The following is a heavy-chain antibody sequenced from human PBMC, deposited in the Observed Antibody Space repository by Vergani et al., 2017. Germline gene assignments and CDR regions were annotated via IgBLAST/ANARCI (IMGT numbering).Heavy chain of an antibody. CDR3: TTDQEYSYGTNDAFDI. J-gene: IGHJ3*02. Sequence: EVQLVESGGGLVQPGRSLRLSCAASGFTFDDYAMHWVRQAPGKGLEWVSGISWNSGSIGYADSVKGRFTISRDNAKNSLYLQMNSLKTEDTAVYYCTTDQEYSYGTNDAFDIWGQGTMVTVSS. V-gene: IGHV3-9*01. D-gene: IGHD5-18*01. CDR2: ISWNSGSI. CDR1: GFTFDDYA.